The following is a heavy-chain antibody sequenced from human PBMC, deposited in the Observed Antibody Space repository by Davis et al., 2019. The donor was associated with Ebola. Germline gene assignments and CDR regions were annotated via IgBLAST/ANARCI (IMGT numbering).Heavy chain of an antibody. CDR1: GNGFTSYW. CDR3: ARIGRGYYYYYMDV. J-gene: IGHJ6*03. CDR2: IDPSDSYT. V-gene: IGHV5-10-1*01. Sequence: GESLKISCKNSGNGFTSYWIGWVRQMPGKGLEWMGRIDPSDSYTNYSPSFQGHVTISADKSISTAYLQWSSLKASDTAMYYCARIGRGYYYYYMDVWGKGTTVTVSS.